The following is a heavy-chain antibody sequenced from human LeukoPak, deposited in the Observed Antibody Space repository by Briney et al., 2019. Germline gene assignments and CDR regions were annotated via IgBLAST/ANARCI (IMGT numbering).Heavy chain of an antibody. J-gene: IGHJ6*02. V-gene: IGHV3-7*01. D-gene: IGHD1-1*01. CDR1: GLTFIKSW. Sequence: GGSLRHSCAASGLTFIKSWMSWVRQAPGQGLEWVAAIKEDGSEKDYVDSVKGRFTISRDNAKNSLYLQMNSLRAEDTAVYYCAKYTNWVAGDVWGQGTSVSVSS. CDR3: AKYTNWVAGDV. CDR2: IKEDGSEK.